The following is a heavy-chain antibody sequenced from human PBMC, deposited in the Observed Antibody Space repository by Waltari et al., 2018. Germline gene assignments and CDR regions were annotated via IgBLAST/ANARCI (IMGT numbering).Heavy chain of an antibody. CDR2: IFFLFGTA. J-gene: IGHJ6*01. V-gene: IGHV1-69*01. Sequence: QEQLEQSGAEVKKPGSSVKVSCNAYGGTFTSQAISWVRKAPGQGLEWVGGIFFLFGTANYAQNFQDRVTITADESTSAVYLELSSLRSEDTAVYYCASLNYASGGYYYGMDVWGQGTTVVVSS. D-gene: IGHD3-10*01. CDR3: ASLNYASGGYYYGMDV. CDR1: GGTFTSQA.